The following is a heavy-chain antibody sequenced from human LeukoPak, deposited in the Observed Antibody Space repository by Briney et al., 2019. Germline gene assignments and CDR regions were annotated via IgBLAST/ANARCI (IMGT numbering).Heavy chain of an antibody. J-gene: IGHJ4*02. D-gene: IGHD5-18*01. Sequence: SETLSLTCAVYGGSFSGYYWSWIRQPPGKGLEWIGEINHSGSTNYNPSLKSRVTISVDTSKNQFSLKLSSVTAADTAVYYCARDPSEDTAMVPKYWGQGTLVTVSS. V-gene: IGHV4-34*01. CDR3: ARDPSEDTAMVPKY. CDR1: GGSFSGYY. CDR2: INHSGST.